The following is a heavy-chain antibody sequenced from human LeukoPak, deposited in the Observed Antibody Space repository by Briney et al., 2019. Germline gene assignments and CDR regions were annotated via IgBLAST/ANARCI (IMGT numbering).Heavy chain of an antibody. D-gene: IGHD2-15*01. V-gene: IGHV4-30-4*01. CDR3: ARESGGAPGYYFDY. Sequence: SETLSLTCTVSGGSISSGDYYWSWIRQPPGKGLEWIGYIYYSGSTYYNPSLKSRVTISVDTSKNQFSLKLSSVTAADTAVYYCARESGGAPGYYFDYWGQGTLVTVSS. J-gene: IGHJ4*02. CDR1: GGSISSGDYY. CDR2: IYYSGST.